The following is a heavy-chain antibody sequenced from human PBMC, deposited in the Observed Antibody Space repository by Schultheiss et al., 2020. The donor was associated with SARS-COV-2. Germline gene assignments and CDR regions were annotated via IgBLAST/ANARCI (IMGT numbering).Heavy chain of an antibody. V-gene: IGHV4-59*01. D-gene: IGHD3-9*01. CDR3: ARGLRYYDILTGYYTPFSNFDY. J-gene: IGHJ4*02. Sequence: SETLSLTCAVYGGSFSGYYWSWIRQPPGKGLEWIGYIYYSGSTNYNPSLKSRVTISVDTSKIQFSLKLSSVTAADTAVYYCARGLRYYDILTGYYTPFSNFDYWGQGTLVTVSS. CDR2: IYYSGST. CDR1: GGSFSGYY.